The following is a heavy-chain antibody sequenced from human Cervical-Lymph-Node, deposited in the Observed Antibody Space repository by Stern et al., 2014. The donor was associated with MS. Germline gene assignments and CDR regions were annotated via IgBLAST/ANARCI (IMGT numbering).Heavy chain of an antibody. CDR3: ARGYYGGDPTAYYFDY. J-gene: IGHJ4*02. D-gene: IGHD4-23*01. Sequence: VQLLQSGAEVKKPGSSVKVSCKASGGTFSSYAISWVRQAPGQGLEWMGGIIPIFGTANYAQKFQGRVTITADESTSTAYMELSSLRSEDTAVYYCARGYYGGDPTAYYFDYWGQGTLVTVSS. CDR1: GGTFSSYA. CDR2: IIPIFGTA. V-gene: IGHV1-69*01.